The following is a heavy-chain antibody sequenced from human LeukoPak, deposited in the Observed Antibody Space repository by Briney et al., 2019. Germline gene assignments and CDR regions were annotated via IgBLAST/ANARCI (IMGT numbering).Heavy chain of an antibody. CDR2: IYYSGST. D-gene: IGHD3-10*01. J-gene: IGHJ6*03. CDR3: ARDWAVRGVIHYYYYMDV. CDR1: GGSISSSSYY. Sequence: SETLSLTCTVSGGSISSSSYYWGWIRQPPGKGLEWIGSIYYSGSTYYNPSLKSRVTISVDTSKNQFSLKLSSVTAADTAVYYCARDWAVRGVIHYYYYMDVWGKGTTVTISS. V-gene: IGHV4-39*07.